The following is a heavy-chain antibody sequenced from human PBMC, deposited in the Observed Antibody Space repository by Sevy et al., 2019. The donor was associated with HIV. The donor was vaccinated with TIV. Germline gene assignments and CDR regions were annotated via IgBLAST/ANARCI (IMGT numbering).Heavy chain of an antibody. V-gene: IGHV3-30-3*01. CDR2: ISYDGSTK. J-gene: IGHJ4*02. D-gene: IGHD3-10*01. Sequence: GGSLRLSCAASGFTFSNYAMHWVRQSPGQGLEWVAVISYDGSTKYYADSVKGRFTLSRDNSKNTVDLQMNSLRPEDTAVYYCARRVADYGSGSYLGAPGYWGQGTLVTVSS. CDR1: GFTFSNYA. CDR3: ARRVADYGSGSYLGAPGY.